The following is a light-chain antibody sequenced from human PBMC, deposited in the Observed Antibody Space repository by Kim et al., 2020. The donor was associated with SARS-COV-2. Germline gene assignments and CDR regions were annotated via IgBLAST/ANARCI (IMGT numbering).Light chain of an antibody. J-gene: IGLJ3*02. Sequence: QSALTQPPSVSGSPGESVTISCTGSTSDIGNYNRVSWYQQPPGAAPKLMIYKVNNRPSGVPDRFSGSKSGNTASLTISGLQTEDEADYYCNSYISNNTWVFGGGTQLTVL. V-gene: IGLV2-18*02. CDR2: KVN. CDR1: TSDIGNYNR. CDR3: NSYISNNTWV.